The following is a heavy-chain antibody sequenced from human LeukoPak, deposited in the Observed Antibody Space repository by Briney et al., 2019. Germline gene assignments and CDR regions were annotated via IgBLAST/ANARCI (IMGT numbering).Heavy chain of an antibody. Sequence: SETLSLTCTISRGSISTYYWSWIRQTPGTTLEWIGNIHYTGRTRYNPALESRVTMSLDTPKNEFSLRLTSMTAADSAVYYCARGRPDPQNSDYWDYWGQGILVTVSS. CDR3: ARGRPDPQNSDYWDY. D-gene: IGHD3-22*01. J-gene: IGHJ4*02. CDR1: RGSISTYY. CDR2: IHYTGRT. V-gene: IGHV4-59*13.